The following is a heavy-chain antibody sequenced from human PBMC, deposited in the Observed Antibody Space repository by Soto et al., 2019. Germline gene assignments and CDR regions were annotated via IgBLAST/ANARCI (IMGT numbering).Heavy chain of an antibody. CDR3: ARGRIVGATTHYYYGMDV. J-gene: IGHJ6*02. V-gene: IGHV4-34*01. Sequence: SETLSLTCAVYGGSFSGYYWSWIRQPPGKGLEWIGEINHSGSTNYNPSLKSRVTISVDTSKNQFSLKLSSVSAADTAVYYCARGRIVGATTHYYYGMDVWGQGTTVTVSS. D-gene: IGHD1-26*01. CDR2: INHSGST. CDR1: GGSFSGYY.